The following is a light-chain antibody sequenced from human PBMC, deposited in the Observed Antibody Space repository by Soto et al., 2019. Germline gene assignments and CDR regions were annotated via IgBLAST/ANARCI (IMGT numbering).Light chain of an antibody. V-gene: IGKV1-5*03. Sequence: DIQMTQSPSTLSASIGDRVTITCRASQNINVWFAWYQQKPGNAPKFLIFHASTLQSGVPSSISGSGSGTDFTLTSSSLQPDDVATYYCQQDEAYPRTFGQGTKVEIK. CDR1: QNINVW. J-gene: IGKJ1*01. CDR2: HAS. CDR3: QQDEAYPRT.